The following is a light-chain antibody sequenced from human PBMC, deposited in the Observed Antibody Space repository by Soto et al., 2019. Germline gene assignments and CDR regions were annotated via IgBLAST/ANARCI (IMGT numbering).Light chain of an antibody. CDR1: QSLLHGNGNNY. Sequence: DIVMTQSPLSLPVTSGEPASISCRSSQSLLHGNGNNYLEWYLQKPGQSPQLLIYLGSNRASGVPDRFSGSGSGTDFTLKISRVEAEDVGIYYCMQALQTPYTFGQGTKVEVK. V-gene: IGKV2-28*01. J-gene: IGKJ2*01. CDR3: MQALQTPYT. CDR2: LGS.